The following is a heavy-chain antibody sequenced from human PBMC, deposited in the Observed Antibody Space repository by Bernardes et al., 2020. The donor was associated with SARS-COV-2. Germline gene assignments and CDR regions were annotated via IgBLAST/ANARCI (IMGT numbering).Heavy chain of an antibody. D-gene: IGHD3-10*01. J-gene: IGHJ6*02. CDR3: ARGEISPVRGVIIRRYGMDV. Sequence: SEALSLTCTVSGGFVSSVSYSWSWLRQPPGKEVEWIGYMYNSGTTKYNPSLKSRVTISVDTCKNQFFLMLSSVTAADTAVYYCARGEISPVRGVIIRRYGMDVWGQGTTVTVS. CDR2: MYNSGTT. V-gene: IGHV4-61*01. CDR1: GGFVSSVSYS.